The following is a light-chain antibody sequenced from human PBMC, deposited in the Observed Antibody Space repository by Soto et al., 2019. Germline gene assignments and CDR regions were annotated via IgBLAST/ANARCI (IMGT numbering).Light chain of an antibody. Sequence: QSVLTQPASVSGSPGQSIAISCTGNSSGIGTFNLVSWYQQHPGRAPKLIIYEVNKRPSGISSRFSASKSGNTASLTISGLQADDEADYYCYSFAGFNTQFXGGTKVTVL. V-gene: IGLV2-23*02. CDR2: EVN. CDR3: YSFAGFNTQ. J-gene: IGLJ2*01. CDR1: SSGIGTFNL.